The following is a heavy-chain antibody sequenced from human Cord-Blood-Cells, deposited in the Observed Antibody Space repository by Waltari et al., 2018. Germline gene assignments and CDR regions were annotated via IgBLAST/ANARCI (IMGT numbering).Heavy chain of an antibody. Sequence: EVQLVESGGGLVKPGGSLRLSCAASGFTFSSYSMNWVRRAPGKGLEWVSSISSSSSYIYYADSVKGRFTISRDNAKNSLYLQMNSLRAEDTAVYYCAREEVGAHDAFDIWGQGTMVTDSS. V-gene: IGHV3-21*01. J-gene: IGHJ3*02. D-gene: IGHD1-26*01. CDR2: ISSSSSYI. CDR3: AREEVGAHDAFDI. CDR1: GFTFSSYS.